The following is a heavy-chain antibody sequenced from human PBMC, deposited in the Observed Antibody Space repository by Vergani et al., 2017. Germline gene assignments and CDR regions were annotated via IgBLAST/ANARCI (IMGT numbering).Heavy chain of an antibody. V-gene: IGHV1-8*01. J-gene: IGHJ4*02. CDR2: MNPNSGNT. D-gene: IGHD3-16*02. CDR3: AMGSKYDYVWGSYRYWYYFDY. Sequence: QVQLVQSGAEVKKPGASVKVSCKASGYTFTSYDINWVRQATGQGLEWMGWMNPNSGNTGYAQKFQGRVTMTRNTSISTAYMELSSLRSDDTAVYYCAMGSKYDYVWGSYRYWYYFDYWGQGTLVTVSS. CDR1: GYTFTSYD.